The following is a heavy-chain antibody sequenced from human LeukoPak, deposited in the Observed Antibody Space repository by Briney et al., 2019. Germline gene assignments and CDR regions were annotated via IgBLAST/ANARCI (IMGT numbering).Heavy chain of an antibody. D-gene: IGHD2-21*02. CDR3: ERLRAVTDARTFDY. CDR2: IKQDGSEK. CDR1: GFTFSYYW. Sequence: GGSLRLSCAASGFTFSYYWMTWVRQAPGKGLEWVANIKQDGSEKYYVDSVKGRFTISRDNAKNSLYLQMNSLRAEDTAVYYCERLRAVTDARTFDYWGQGTLVTVSS. J-gene: IGHJ4*02. V-gene: IGHV3-7*01.